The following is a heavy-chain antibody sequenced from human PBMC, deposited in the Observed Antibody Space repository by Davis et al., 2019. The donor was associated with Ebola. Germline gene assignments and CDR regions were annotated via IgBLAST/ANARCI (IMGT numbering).Heavy chain of an antibody. CDR2: IYPRDSDT. D-gene: IGHD5-18*01. V-gene: IGHV5-51*01. CDR3: ARRGYSYGSQYWVDY. J-gene: IGHJ4*02. CDR1: GYSFTNYW. Sequence: PGGSLRLSCKASGYSFTNYWIGWVRQMPGKGLEWMGIIYPRDSDTRYSPSFQGQVTISVDKSISTAYLQWSSLKASDSAMYCCARRGYSYGSQYWVDYWGQGTLVTVSS.